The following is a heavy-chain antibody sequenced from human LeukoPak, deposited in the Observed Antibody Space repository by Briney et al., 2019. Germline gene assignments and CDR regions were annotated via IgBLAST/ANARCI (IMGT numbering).Heavy chain of an antibody. CDR1: GGSFSGYY. Sequence: PSETLSLTCAVYGGSFSGYYWSWIRQPPGKGLEWIGEINHSGSTNYNPSLKSRVTISVDTSKNQFSLKLSSVTAADTAVYYCARGLTAVVTPGIWGQGTLVTVSS. CDR2: INHSGST. J-gene: IGHJ4*02. D-gene: IGHD4-23*01. CDR3: ARGLTAVVTPGI. V-gene: IGHV4-34*01.